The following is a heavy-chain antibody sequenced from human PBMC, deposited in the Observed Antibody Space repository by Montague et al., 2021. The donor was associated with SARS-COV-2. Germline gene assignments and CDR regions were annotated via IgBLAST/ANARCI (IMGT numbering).Heavy chain of an antibody. D-gene: IGHD1-26*01. J-gene: IGHJ4*02. V-gene: IGHV4-4*02. Sequence: SETLSLTCAGDLHSVSRGTWAQIGSPHVGTPVTWVGGMPHTASNKYKPSLKSRVSMSVYKSWNQFSLRLTSVTAADTAIYYCARKGSGRSDLAYWGQGTLVTVSS. CDR1: LHSVSRGT. CDR2: MPHTASN. CDR3: ARKGSGRSDLAY.